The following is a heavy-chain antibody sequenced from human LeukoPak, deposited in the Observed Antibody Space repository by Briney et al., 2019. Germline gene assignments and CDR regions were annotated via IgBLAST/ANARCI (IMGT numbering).Heavy chain of an antibody. Sequence: PSETLFLTCTVSGGSISSYYWSWIRQPPGKGLEWMGYIYYSGSTYYNPSLKSRVTISVDTSKNQFSLKLSSVTAADTAVYYCARYYGGSFGYYFDYWGQGTLVTVSS. V-gene: IGHV4-59*08. CDR2: IYYSGST. CDR1: GGSISSYY. J-gene: IGHJ4*02. D-gene: IGHD4-23*01. CDR3: ARYYGGSFGYYFDY.